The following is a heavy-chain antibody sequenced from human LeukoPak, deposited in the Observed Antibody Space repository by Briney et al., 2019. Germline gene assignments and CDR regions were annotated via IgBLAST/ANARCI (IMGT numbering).Heavy chain of an antibody. J-gene: IGHJ4*02. CDR1: GFSVSGNY. D-gene: IGHD4-11*01. CDR3: VKGAPGTTIYY. V-gene: IGHV3-66*01. Sequence: GGSLRLSCAASGFSVSGNYMSWVRQAPGKGLEWVSVIYKGDATYYADSVKGRFTISRDSSENTVHLQMDGLRAEDTAVYYCVKGAPGTTIYYWGQGTLVTVSS. CDR2: IYKGDAT.